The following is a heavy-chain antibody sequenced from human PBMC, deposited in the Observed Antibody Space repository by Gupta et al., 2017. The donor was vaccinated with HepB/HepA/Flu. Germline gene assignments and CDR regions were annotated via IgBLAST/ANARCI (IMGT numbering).Heavy chain of an antibody. J-gene: IGHJ4*02. CDR3: ARDLVTDSSSWYGPPDY. CDR1: GYTFTSYY. D-gene: IGHD6-13*01. CDR2: INPSGGST. Sequence: QVQLVQSGAEVKKPGASVKVSCKASGYTFTSYYMHWVRQAPGQGLEWMGIINPSGGSTSYAQKFQGRVTMTRDTSTSTVYMELSSLRSEDTAVYYCARDLVTDSSSWYGPPDYWGQGTLVTVSS. V-gene: IGHV1-46*01.